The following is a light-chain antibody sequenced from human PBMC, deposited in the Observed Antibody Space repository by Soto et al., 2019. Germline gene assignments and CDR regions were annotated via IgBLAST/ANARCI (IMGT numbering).Light chain of an antibody. Sequence: EIGFTQSPSTLSLSPGEKTTLSFRASQRVSSSYLAWYQQKPGPAPTLLLYGASRRATGIPDRFSGRGSGTDFTLTISRLEPEDFAVYYCQQYGSSPQTFGQGTKVDI. CDR2: GAS. J-gene: IGKJ1*01. V-gene: IGKV3-20*01. CDR3: QQYGSSPQT. CDR1: QRVSSSY.